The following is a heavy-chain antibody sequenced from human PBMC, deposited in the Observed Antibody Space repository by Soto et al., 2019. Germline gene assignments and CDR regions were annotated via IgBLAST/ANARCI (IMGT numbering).Heavy chain of an antibody. CDR3: ARDLWTY. V-gene: IGHV3-23*01. Sequence: GGSLRLSCVASGFNFKKFAMAWVRQAAGEGLEWVSGISCCGGSASYADSVKGRFTISRDNAKNSLYLQMSSLRDEDTAVYYCARDLWTYWGQGALVTVSS. D-gene: IGHD3-3*01. CDR2: ISCCGGSA. J-gene: IGHJ4*02. CDR1: GFNFKKFA.